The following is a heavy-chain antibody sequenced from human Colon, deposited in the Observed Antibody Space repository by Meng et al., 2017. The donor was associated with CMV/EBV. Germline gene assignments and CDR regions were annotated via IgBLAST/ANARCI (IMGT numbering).Heavy chain of an antibody. CDR2: LLPILGRI. V-gene: IGHV1-69*10. D-gene: IGHD3-10*01. Sequence: ISWVRQAPGQGLEWMGGLLPILGRINYAQKFQGRVTITADKSTSTAYIEMSGLRSEDSALYYCATEYRHYENTIRGIGLYYYGMDVWGQGTMVTVSS. J-gene: IGHJ6*02. CDR3: ATEYRHYENTIRGIGLYYYGMDV.